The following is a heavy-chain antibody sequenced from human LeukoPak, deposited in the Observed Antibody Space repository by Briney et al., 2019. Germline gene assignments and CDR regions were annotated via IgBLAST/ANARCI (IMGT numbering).Heavy chain of an antibody. J-gene: IGHJ5*02. CDR2: IYYTGNT. CDR3: ARVLAAAGNNWFDP. V-gene: IGHV4-30-4*07. Sequence: PSDTLSLTCAVSGGSLSSGGYSWSWIRQPPGTAMEFIAYIYYTGNTYFNPSLKSRVTISVDTSKNQFSLKLSSVTAADTAVYYCARVLAAAGNNWFDPWGQGTLVTVSS. D-gene: IGHD6-13*01. CDR1: GGSLSSGGYS.